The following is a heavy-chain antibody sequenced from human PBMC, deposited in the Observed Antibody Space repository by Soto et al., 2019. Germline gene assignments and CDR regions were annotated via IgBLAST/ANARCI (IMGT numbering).Heavy chain of an antibody. V-gene: IGHV3-21*01. CDR1: GFTFTRYS. CDR2: ISSATNYI. CDR3: ARESEDLTSNFDY. J-gene: IGHJ4*02. Sequence: GGSLRLSCAASGFTFTRYSMNWVRQAPGKGLEWVSSISSATNYIYYADSMKGRFTVSRDNAKNSVYLEMSSLSAEDTALYYCARESEDLTSNFDYWGQGTLVTVSS.